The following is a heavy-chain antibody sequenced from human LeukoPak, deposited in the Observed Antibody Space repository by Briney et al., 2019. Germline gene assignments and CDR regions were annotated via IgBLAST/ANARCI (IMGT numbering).Heavy chain of an antibody. V-gene: IGHV3-74*01. J-gene: IGHJ6*02. Sequence: GGSLRLSCAVSGFTFSSYWMHWVRQAPGKGLVWVSRIDRDGSRINYADSVKGRFTISRDNSKNTLYLQMNSLRAEDTAVYYCARDDSSGWPGEDYYGMDVWGQGTRSPSP. CDR1: GFTFSSYW. CDR2: IDRDGSRI. CDR3: ARDDSSGWPGEDYYGMDV. D-gene: IGHD6-19*01.